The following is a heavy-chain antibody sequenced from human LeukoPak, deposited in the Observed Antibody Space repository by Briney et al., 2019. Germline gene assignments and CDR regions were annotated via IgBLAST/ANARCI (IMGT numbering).Heavy chain of an antibody. J-gene: IGHJ4*02. V-gene: IGHV1-8*01. CDR1: GYTFTSYD. CDR3: ARGKPFKKNPLTGATDIDY. Sequence: ASVKVSCKASGYTFTSYDINWVRQATGQGLEWMGWMNPNSGNTGYAQKFQGRVTMTRNTSISTAYMELSSLRSEDTAVYYCARGKPFKKNPLTGATDIDYWGQGTLVTVSS. D-gene: IGHD3-9*01. CDR2: MNPNSGNT.